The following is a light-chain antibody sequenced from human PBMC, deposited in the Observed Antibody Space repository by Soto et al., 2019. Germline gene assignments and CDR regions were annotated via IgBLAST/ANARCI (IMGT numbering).Light chain of an antibody. CDR3: SSYTSRSTLV. V-gene: IGLV2-14*01. CDR2: DVS. CDR1: SSDVGGFNY. Sequence: QSALTQPASVSGSPGQSITFSCTGTSSDVGGFNYVSWYQQHPGKAPKLMIYDVSNRPSGVSNRFSGSKSGNTASLTISGLQAEDEADYYCSSYTSRSTLVFGGGTKRTVL. J-gene: IGLJ3*02.